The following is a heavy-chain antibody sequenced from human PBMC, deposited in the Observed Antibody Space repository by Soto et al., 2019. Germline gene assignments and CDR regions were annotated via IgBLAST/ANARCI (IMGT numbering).Heavy chain of an antibody. D-gene: IGHD5-18*01. V-gene: IGHV3-33*01. CDR1: GFTFSSYG. CDR2: IWYDGSNK. J-gene: IGHJ6*02. Sequence: GGSLRLSCAASGFTFSSYGMHWVRQAPGKGLEWVAVIWYDGSNKYYADSVKGRFTISRDNSKNTLYLQMNSLRAEDTAVYYCARVQDTAHYYGMDAWGQGTTVTVSS. CDR3: ARVQDTAHYYGMDA.